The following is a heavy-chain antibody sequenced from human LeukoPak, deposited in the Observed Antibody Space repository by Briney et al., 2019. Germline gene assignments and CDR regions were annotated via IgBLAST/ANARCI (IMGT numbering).Heavy chain of an antibody. J-gene: IGHJ5*02. CDR3: ARDTSSGWNT. Sequence: PSETLSLTCTVSGGSISSGGYYWSWVRQPAGKGLEWIVRIYTSGSTNYNPSLKSRVTISVDKSKNQFSLKLSSVTAADTAVYYCARDTSSGWNTWSQGTLVTVSS. CDR1: GGSISSGGYY. CDR2: IYTSGST. V-gene: IGHV4-61*02. D-gene: IGHD6-19*01.